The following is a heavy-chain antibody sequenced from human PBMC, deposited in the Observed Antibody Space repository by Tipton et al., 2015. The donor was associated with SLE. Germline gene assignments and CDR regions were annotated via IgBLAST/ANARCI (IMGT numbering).Heavy chain of an antibody. CDR3: ARGEMDVFDM. V-gene: IGHV4-4*02. Sequence: SLRLSCGVSGGSISSGSGNWWIWVRQPPGKGLEWIGEIFHTGSTSYNASLKSRVTISVDKSKNQFSLRLDSATAADTAVYYCARGEMDVFDMWGQGTVVSVSS. CDR1: GGSISSGSGNW. D-gene: IGHD5-24*01. J-gene: IGHJ3*02. CDR2: IFHTGST.